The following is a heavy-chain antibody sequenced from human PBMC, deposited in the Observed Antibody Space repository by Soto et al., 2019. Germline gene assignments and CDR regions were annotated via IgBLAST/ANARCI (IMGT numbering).Heavy chain of an antibody. V-gene: IGHV4-39*01. J-gene: IGHJ6*02. D-gene: IGHD3-16*01. CDR3: ARRLFYGMDV. CDR2: IYYSGST. CDR1: GCSIRTSSYH. Sequence: NPSETLSLTYTVSGCSIRTSSYHWGWIRQPPGKGLEWIGSIYYSGSTYYNPSLKSRVTISVDTSKNQFSLKLSSVTAADTAVYYCARRLFYGMDVWGQGTTVS.